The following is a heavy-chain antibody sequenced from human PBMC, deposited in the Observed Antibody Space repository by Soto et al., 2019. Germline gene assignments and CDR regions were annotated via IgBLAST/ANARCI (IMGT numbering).Heavy chain of an antibody. CDR2: INHSGST. V-gene: IGHV4-34*01. CDR3: ARVPYYDILTGDDAFDI. J-gene: IGHJ3*02. CDR1: GGSFSGYY. Sequence: SETLSLTCAVYGGSFSGYYWSWIRQPPGKGLEWIGEINHSGSTSYNPSLKSRVTISVDTSKNQFSLKLSSVTAADTAVYYCARVPYYDILTGDDAFDIWGQGTIVSVS. D-gene: IGHD3-9*01.